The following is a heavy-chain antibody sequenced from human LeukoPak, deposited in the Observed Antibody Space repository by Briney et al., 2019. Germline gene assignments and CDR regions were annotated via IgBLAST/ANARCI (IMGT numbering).Heavy chain of an antibody. Sequence: PGGSLRLSCVASGFTFRSKWMHWVRQAPGKGLVWVARINTDGSIRTYADSVQGRFTISRDNAKKTVDLQMNSMRVEDSAVYYCVRDFEIVTPPAGITPGDDFDYWGQGVLVTVSA. D-gene: IGHD2/OR15-2a*01. CDR2: INTDGSIR. J-gene: IGHJ4*02. V-gene: IGHV3-74*03. CDR3: VRDFEIVTPPAGITPGDDFDY. CDR1: GFTFRSKW.